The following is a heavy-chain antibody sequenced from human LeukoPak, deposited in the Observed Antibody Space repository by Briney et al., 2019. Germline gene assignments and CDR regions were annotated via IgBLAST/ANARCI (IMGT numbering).Heavy chain of an antibody. CDR1: GFTFSSYS. CDR2: ISSNSSTI. Sequence: PGGSLRLSCAASGFTFSSYSMNWVRQAPGKGLEWVSYISSNSSTIYYADSVKGRFSISRDNAKNSLYLQMNSLRAEDTAVYYCARDQEVVVTAFVYDAFDIWGQGTMVTVSS. J-gene: IGHJ3*02. D-gene: IGHD2-21*02. V-gene: IGHV3-48*01. CDR3: ARDQEVVVTAFVYDAFDI.